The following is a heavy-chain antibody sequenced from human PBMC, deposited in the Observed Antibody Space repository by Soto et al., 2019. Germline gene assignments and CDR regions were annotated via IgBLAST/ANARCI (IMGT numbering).Heavy chain of an antibody. Sequence: SETLSLTCTVSGGSLNSYYWTWIRQSPGKGLEWVGYVSSTGSTNYNPSLKSRVTLSLDTSTNEVSLSLTSVTAADAAVYFCARFSPPRKSYDSNPGWFDPWGQGIMVTV. CDR3: ARFSPPRKSYDSNPGWFDP. CDR1: GGSLNSYY. D-gene: IGHD3-22*01. J-gene: IGHJ5*02. V-gene: IGHV4-59*01. CDR2: VSSTGST.